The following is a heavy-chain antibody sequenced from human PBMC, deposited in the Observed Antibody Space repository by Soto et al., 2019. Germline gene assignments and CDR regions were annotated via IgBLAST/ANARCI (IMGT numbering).Heavy chain of an antibody. D-gene: IGHD6-19*01. CDR2: IYYSGST. CDR3: ARGSSSSGWYFDD. CDR1: GGSISSHY. V-gene: IGHV4-59*11. J-gene: IGHJ4*02. Sequence: SETLSLTCTVSGGSISSHYWSWIRQPPGKGLEWIGYIYYSGSTNYSPSLKSRVTVLVDTSKNQFSLKLSSVTAADTAVYYCARGSSSSGWYFDDWGQGTLVTVSS.